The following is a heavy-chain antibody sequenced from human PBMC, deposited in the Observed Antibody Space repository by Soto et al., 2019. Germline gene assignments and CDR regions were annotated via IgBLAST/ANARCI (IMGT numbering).Heavy chain of an antibody. CDR2: INPSGGST. J-gene: IGHJ5*02. Sequence: GASVKVSCKASGYTFTSYYMHWVRQAPGQGLEWMGIINPSGGSTSYAQKFQGRVTMTRDTSTSTVYMELSSLRSEDTAVYYCARDYSSSSLGVNWFDPWGQGTPVTVSS. V-gene: IGHV1-46*03. CDR1: GYTFTSYY. D-gene: IGHD6-6*01. CDR3: ARDYSSSSLGVNWFDP.